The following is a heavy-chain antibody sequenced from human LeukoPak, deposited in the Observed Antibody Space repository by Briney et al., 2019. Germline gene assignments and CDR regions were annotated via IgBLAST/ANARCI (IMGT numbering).Heavy chain of an antibody. CDR1: GFTFSTYW. CDR3: VRDVGYQMVDP. CDR2: INGDGSST. D-gene: IGHD5-12*01. Sequence: PGGSLRLSCAASGFTFSTYWMHWVRQAPGKGLVWVSRINGDGSSTSYADSVKGRFTIFRDNAKNTLYLQLSSLRAEDTALYYCVRDVGYQMVDPWGQGTLVTVSS. V-gene: IGHV3-74*01. J-gene: IGHJ5*02.